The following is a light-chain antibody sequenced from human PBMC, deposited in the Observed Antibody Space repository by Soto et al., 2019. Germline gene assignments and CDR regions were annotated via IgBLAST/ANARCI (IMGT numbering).Light chain of an antibody. CDR1: SNDVAGYNY. CDR2: EVS. V-gene: IGLV2-8*01. CDR3: SSFAGSNILYV. Sequence: QSVLTQPPSASGSPGQSVTISCTGTSNDVAGYNYVSWYRQHPGKAPKLMIYEVSKRPSGVPDRFSGSKSGNTASLTVSGLQAEDEADYYCSSFAGSNILYVFGSGTKVTVL. J-gene: IGLJ1*01.